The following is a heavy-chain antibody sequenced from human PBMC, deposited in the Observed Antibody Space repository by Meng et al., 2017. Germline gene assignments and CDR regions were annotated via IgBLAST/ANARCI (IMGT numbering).Heavy chain of an antibody. CDR2: IYYSGST. D-gene: IGHD3-10*01. Sequence: SETLSLTCTVSGGSISSYYWSWIRQPPGKGLEWIGYIYYSGSTNYNPSIKSRVTISVDTSKNQFSLKLSSVTAADTAVYYCARVRGYYYGSGSAAAFDIWCQGTMVTVSS. CDR3: ARVRGYYYGSGSAAAFDI. CDR1: GGSISSYY. J-gene: IGHJ3*02. V-gene: IGHV4-59*01.